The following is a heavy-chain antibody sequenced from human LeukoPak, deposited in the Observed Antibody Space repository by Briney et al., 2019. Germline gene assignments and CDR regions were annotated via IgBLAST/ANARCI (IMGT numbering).Heavy chain of an antibody. J-gene: IGHJ6*02. CDR3: AKDRSLAAAGTGSFYYYYGMDV. CDR2: ISYDGSNK. D-gene: IGHD6-13*01. Sequence: GGSLRLSCAASGFTFSSYGMHWVRHAPGKGLEWVAVISYDGSNKYYADSVKGRFTISRDNSKNTLYLQMNSLRAEDTAVYYCAKDRSLAAAGTGSFYYYYGMDVWGQGTTVTVSS. V-gene: IGHV3-30*18. CDR1: GFTFSSYG.